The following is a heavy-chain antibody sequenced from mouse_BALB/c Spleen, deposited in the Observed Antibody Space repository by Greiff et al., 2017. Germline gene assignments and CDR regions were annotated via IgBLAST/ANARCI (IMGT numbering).Heavy chain of an antibody. CDR3: ERDQGEYDFDY. J-gene: IGHJ2*01. CDR1: GYSFTGYN. V-gene: IGHV1S135*01. CDR2: IDPYNGGT. D-gene: IGHD5-1*01. Sequence: EVQLQQSGPELVKPGASVRISCKASGYSFTGYNMNWVKQSNGKSLEWIGNIDPYNGGTSYNQKFKGKATLTVDKSSSTAYMQLKSLTSEDSAVYSCERDQGEYDFDYWGQGTTLTVSS.